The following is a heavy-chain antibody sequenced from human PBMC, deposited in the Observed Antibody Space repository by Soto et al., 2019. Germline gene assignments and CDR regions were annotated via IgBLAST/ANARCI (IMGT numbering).Heavy chain of an antibody. J-gene: IGHJ4*02. CDR3: ARAQYCSGGTCYRGLDS. Sequence: WTWIRQHPGKGLEFIGYIYYSGYAYYNPSLKSRVTMSVDTSKNQFSLKLSSVTAADTAVYYCARAQYCSGGTCYRGLDSWGQGSLVTMSS. D-gene: IGHD2-15*01. CDR2: IYYSGYA. V-gene: IGHV4-31*02.